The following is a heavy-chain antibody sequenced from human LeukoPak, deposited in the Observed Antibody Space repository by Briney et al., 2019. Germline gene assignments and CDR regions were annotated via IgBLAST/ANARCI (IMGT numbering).Heavy chain of an antibody. D-gene: IGHD6-19*01. Sequence: PGGSLRLSCAASGFTFSSYAMSWVRQAPGKGLEWVSAISGSGGSTYYADSVKGRFTISRDNSKNTLYLQMNSLRAEDTAVYYCAKDPAVAGRSFGDYWGQGTLVTVSS. CDR3: AKDPAVAGRSFGDY. V-gene: IGHV3-23*01. J-gene: IGHJ4*02. CDR2: ISGSGGST. CDR1: GFTFSSYA.